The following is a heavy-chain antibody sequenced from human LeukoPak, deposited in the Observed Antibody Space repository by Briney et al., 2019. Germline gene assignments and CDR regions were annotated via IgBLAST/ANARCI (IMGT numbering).Heavy chain of an antibody. CDR2: GYHSGST. Sequence: SETLSLTCTVSGISISSYYWSWIRQPPGKGLEWIGYGYHSGSTNYNPSLKSRVTISVDTSKKQFSLKLSSVTAADTALYYCARGDGYNYYWSQGTLVTVSS. CDR3: ARGDGYNYY. D-gene: IGHD5-24*01. J-gene: IGHJ4*02. CDR1: GISISSYY. V-gene: IGHV4-59*01.